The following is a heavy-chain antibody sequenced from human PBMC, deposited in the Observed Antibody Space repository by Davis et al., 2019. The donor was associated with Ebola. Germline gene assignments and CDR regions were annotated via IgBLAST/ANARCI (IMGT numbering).Heavy chain of an antibody. Sequence: SVKVSCKASGYTFTSYGISWVRQAPGQGLEWMGGIIPIFGTANYAQKFQGRVTITADESTSTAYMELSSLRSEDTAVYYCASHHGGRLPQYVDYWGQGTLVTVSS. V-gene: IGHV1-69*13. D-gene: IGHD2-15*01. CDR3: ASHHGGRLPQYVDY. CDR2: IIPIFGTA. J-gene: IGHJ4*02. CDR1: GYTFTSYG.